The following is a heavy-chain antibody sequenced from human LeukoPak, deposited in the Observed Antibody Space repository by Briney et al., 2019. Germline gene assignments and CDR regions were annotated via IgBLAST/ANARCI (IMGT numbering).Heavy chain of an antibody. Sequence: SETLSLTCAVYGGSFSGYYWSWIRQPPGKGLEWIGEINHSGSTNYNPSLKSRVTISVDTSKNQFSLKLSSVTAEDTAVYHCAKDWSDTGNYWHEGYWGQGTLVIVSS. D-gene: IGHD3-3*01. V-gene: IGHV4-34*01. CDR1: GGSFSGYY. CDR2: INHSGST. J-gene: IGHJ4*02. CDR3: AKDWSDTGNYWHEGY.